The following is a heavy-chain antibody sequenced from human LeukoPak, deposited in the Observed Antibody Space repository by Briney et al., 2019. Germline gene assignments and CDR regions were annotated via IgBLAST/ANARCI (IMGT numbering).Heavy chain of an antibody. Sequence: VASVKVSCKASGYTFTKSYIHWVRQAPGQRLEWMGLINPGGDNTDYAQNFQGRLTMTSDTSARTVYMELSSLRSDDTAVYYCARIRDGYNDAYDIWGQGTLVTVPS. D-gene: IGHD5-24*01. CDR1: GYTFTKSY. J-gene: IGHJ3*02. CDR3: ARIRDGYNDAYDI. V-gene: IGHV1-46*01. CDR2: INPGGDNT.